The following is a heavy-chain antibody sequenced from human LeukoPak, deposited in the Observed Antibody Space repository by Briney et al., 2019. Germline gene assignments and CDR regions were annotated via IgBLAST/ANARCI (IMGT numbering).Heavy chain of an antibody. CDR3: ARGQEPTYYYYYYGMDV. CDR1: GYTFTSYG. V-gene: IGHV1-18*01. Sequence: ASVKVSCKASGYTFTSYGISWVRQAPGQGLEWMGWISAYNGNTNYAQKLQGRVTMTTDTSTSTAYMELRSLRSDDTAVYYCARGQEPTYYYYYYGMDVWGQGTTVTVSS. J-gene: IGHJ6*02. D-gene: IGHD1-26*01. CDR2: ISAYNGNT.